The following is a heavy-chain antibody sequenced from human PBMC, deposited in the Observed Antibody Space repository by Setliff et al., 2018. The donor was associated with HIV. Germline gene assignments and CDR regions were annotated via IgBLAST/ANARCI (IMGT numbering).Heavy chain of an antibody. CDR3: AIAPPDFVVVVAATPFDY. V-gene: IGHV1-2*06. CDR2: INPNSGGT. CDR1: GYTFTDYY. J-gene: IGHJ4*02. D-gene: IGHD2-15*01. Sequence: GASVKVSCKASGYTFTDYYMHWVRQAPGQGLEWMGRINPNSGGTSYAQKFKGRVTMTEDTSTDTAYMELSSLRFEDTAVYYCAIAPPDFVVVVAATPFDYWGQGTLVTVSS.